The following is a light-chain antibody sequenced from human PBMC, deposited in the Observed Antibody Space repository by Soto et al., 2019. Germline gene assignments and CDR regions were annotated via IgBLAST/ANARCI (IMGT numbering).Light chain of an antibody. CDR3: QQYGGSPPT. V-gene: IGKV3-20*01. Sequence: EIVLTQSPGTLSLSPGERATLSCRASQSVSSSYLAWYQQKLGQAPRLLIYGISSRATGIPDRFSGSGSGTDFTLTISRLEPEDFAVYYCQQYGGSPPTFGQGTKVEIK. J-gene: IGKJ1*01. CDR1: QSVSSSY. CDR2: GIS.